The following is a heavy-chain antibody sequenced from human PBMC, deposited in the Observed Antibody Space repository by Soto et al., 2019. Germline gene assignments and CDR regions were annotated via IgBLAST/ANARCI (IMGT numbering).Heavy chain of an antibody. CDR3: ARSLGSGTGFDY. CDR2: ISGYNGDT. J-gene: IGHJ4*02. V-gene: IGHV1-18*01. CDR1: GYTFSNYG. Sequence: QIQLVQSAAVVLKPGASVKVSCKASGYTFSNYGISWVRQAPGQGLEWTAWISGYNGDTKTAQSLQGRVTVTTDTSTSTAYMELRSLRSDDTAIYYCARSLGSGTGFDYWGQGTLVTVSS. D-gene: IGHD3-10*01.